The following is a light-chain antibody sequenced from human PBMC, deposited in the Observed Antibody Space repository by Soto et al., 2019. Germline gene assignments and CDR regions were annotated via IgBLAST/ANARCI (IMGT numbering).Light chain of an antibody. CDR1: QGIRNY. CDR2: AAS. CDR3: QKYRSVPV. V-gene: IGKV1-27*01. Sequence: DIQMTQSPTSLSASVGDRVTITCRASQGIRNYVAWYQQIPGKAPKLLIYAASTLQSGVPSRFSGSGSGTDFTLTINGLQHEDVATYSCQKYRSVPVFGPGTKVEIK. J-gene: IGKJ3*01.